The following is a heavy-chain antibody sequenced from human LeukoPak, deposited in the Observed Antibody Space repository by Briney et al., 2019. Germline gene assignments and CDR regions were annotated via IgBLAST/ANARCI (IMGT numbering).Heavy chain of an antibody. CDR2: IYYTEST. Sequence: PSETLSLTCTVSGGSISSYYWSWIRQPPGKGLEWIGYIYYTESTNYNPSLNSRVTISVDTYKNKFSLKLSSVTAADTAVYYCARHRGSGWYSDSFDIWGQGTMVTVSS. V-gene: IGHV4-59*08. CDR3: ARHRGSGWYSDSFDI. D-gene: IGHD6-19*01. CDR1: GGSISSYY. J-gene: IGHJ3*02.